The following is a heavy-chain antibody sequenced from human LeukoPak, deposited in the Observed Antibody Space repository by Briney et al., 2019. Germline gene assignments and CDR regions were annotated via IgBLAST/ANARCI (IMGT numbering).Heavy chain of an antibody. CDR2: MYHSGTT. CDR1: GYSISSNYY. Sequence: PSETLSLTCTVSGYSISSNYYRGWIRQPPGKGLEWIGSMYHSGTTYYNPSLKSRVTTSIDTSKNQFSLDLSSVTAADTAVYYCARGQEYDFWSIWGQGALVTVSS. J-gene: IGHJ4*02. CDR3: ARGQEYDFWSI. V-gene: IGHV4-38-2*02. D-gene: IGHD3-3*01.